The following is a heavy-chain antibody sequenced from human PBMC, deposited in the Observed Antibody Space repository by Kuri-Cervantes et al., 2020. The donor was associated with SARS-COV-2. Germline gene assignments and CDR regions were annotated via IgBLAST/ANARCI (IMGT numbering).Heavy chain of an antibody. CDR3: ARESRPETYCSSTSRYAGAFDI. CDR2: ISHSGNT. V-gene: IGHV4-30-2*06. J-gene: IGHJ3*02. D-gene: IGHD2-2*01. Sequence: SETLSLTCNVSGDSVSSGGYSWSWIRQSPGKGLEWIGYISHSGNTYYNPSLKSRVTISVDKSKNQFSLKLSSVTAADTAVYYCARESRPETYCSSTSRYAGAFDIWGQGTMVTVSS. CDR1: GDSVSSGGYS.